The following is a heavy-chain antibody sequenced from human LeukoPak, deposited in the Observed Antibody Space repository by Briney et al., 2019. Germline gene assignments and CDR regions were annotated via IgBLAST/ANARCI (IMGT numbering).Heavy chain of an antibody. J-gene: IGHJ4*02. CDR2: IYTSGST. CDR3: VRTFYDYVWGSYRPSFDY. Sequence: SQTLSLTCTVSGGSISSGSYYWSWIRQPARKGLEWIGRIYTSGSTNYNPSLKSRVTISVDTSKNQFSLKLSSVTAADTAVYYCVRTFYDYVWGSYRPSFDYWGQGTLVTVSS. CDR1: GGSISSGSYY. V-gene: IGHV4-61*02. D-gene: IGHD3-16*02.